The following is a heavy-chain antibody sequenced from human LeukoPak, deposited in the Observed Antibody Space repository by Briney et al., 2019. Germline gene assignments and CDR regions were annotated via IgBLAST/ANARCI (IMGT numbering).Heavy chain of an antibody. CDR3: ARSSSWYGTNY. CDR1: GGSISSGSYS. Sequence: PSQTLSLTCTVSGGSISSGSYSWSWIRQPPGKGLEWIGYIYYIGGTYYNPSLKSRVTISVDTSKNQFSLKLSSVTAADTAVYYCARSSSWYGTNYWGQGTLVTVSS. V-gene: IGHV4-30-4*07. CDR2: IYYIGGT. J-gene: IGHJ4*02. D-gene: IGHD6-13*01.